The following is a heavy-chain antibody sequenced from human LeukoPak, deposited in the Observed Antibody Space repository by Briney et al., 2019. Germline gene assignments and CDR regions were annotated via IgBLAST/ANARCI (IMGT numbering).Heavy chain of an antibody. CDR3: ATPYSSSSVAPMDV. CDR1: GGTFSGYA. J-gene: IGHJ6*03. D-gene: IGHD6-6*01. Sequence: GSSVKVSCKASGGTFSGYAISWVRQAPGQGLEWMGRIIPIFGTANYAQKFQGRVTITTDESTSTAYMELSSLRSEDTAVYYCATPYSSSSVAPMDVWGKGTTVTVSS. V-gene: IGHV1-69*05. CDR2: IIPIFGTA.